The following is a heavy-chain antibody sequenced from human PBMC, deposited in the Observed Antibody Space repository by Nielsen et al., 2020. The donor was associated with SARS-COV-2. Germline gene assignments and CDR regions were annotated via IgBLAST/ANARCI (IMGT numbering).Heavy chain of an antibody. D-gene: IGHD2/OR15-2a*01. J-gene: IGHJ4*02. CDR3: AGGTTAFRYFFDY. Sequence: SETLSLTCTVSGDSINSYYWTWIRQPPGKGLECLGYVFSSGSANYHPSLKSRVTMSVDTSKNQFSQTLRSVTAADTALYYCAGGTTAFRYFFDYWGQGTLVTVSS. CDR1: GDSINSYY. V-gene: IGHV4-59*08. CDR2: VFSSGSA.